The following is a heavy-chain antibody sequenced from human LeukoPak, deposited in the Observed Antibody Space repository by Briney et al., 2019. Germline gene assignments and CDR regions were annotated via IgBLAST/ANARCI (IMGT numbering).Heavy chain of an antibody. CDR1: GYTFTSYY. D-gene: IGHD2-15*01. CDR3: AATVHYCSGGSCQNHYYGMDV. Sequence: EASVKVSCKASGYTFTSYYMHWVRQAPGQGLEWMGIINPSGGSTSYAQKFQGRVTMTRDTSTSTVYMELSSLRSEDTAVYYCAATVHYCSGGSCQNHYYGMDVWGQGTTVTVSS. J-gene: IGHJ6*02. V-gene: IGHV1-46*01. CDR2: INPSGGST.